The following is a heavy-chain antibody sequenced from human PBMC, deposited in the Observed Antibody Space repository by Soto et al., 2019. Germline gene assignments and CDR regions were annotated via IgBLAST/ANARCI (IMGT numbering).Heavy chain of an antibody. J-gene: IGHJ5*02. CDR3: AHAIWFGETYNWFDP. V-gene: IGHV2-5*02. CDR1: GFSLSTSGVG. D-gene: IGHD3-10*01. CDR2: IYWDDDK. Sequence: SCPTLVNPTQALTLTCTFSGFSLSTSGVGXGWIRQPPGKALEWLALIYWDDDKRYSPSLKSRLTITKDTSKNQVVLTMTNMDPVDTATYYCAHAIWFGETYNWFDPWGQGTLVTVSS.